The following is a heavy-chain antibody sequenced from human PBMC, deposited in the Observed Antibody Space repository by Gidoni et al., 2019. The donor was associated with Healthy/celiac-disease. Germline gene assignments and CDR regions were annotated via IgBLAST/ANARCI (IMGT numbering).Heavy chain of an antibody. Sequence: PGLVKPSETLSLTCTVSGGSISSSSYYWGWIRQPPGKGLEWIGSIYYGGNTYYNPSLKSRVTISVDTSKIQFSLKLSSVTAADTAVYYCASLRASGSYSLDYWGQGTQVTVSS. V-gene: IGHV4-39*01. CDR1: GGSISSSSYY. CDR2: IYYGGNT. D-gene: IGHD1-26*01. J-gene: IGHJ4*02. CDR3: ASLRASGSYSLDY.